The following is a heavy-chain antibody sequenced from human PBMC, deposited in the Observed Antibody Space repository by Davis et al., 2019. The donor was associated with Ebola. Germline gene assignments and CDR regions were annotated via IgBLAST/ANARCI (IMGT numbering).Heavy chain of an antibody. J-gene: IGHJ4*02. CDR3: ARDHSSSWYGDYFDY. CDR2: IYYSGST. V-gene: IGHV4-59*12. D-gene: IGHD6-13*01. CDR1: GGSISSYY. Sequence: SETLSLTCTVSGGSISSYYWSWIRQPPGKGLEWIGYIYYSGSTNYNPSLKSRVTISVDKSKNQFSLKLSSVTAADTAVYYCARDHSSSWYGDYFDYWGQGTLVTVSS.